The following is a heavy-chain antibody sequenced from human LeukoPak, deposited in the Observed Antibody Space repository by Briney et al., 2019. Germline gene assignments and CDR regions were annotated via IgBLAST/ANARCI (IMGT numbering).Heavy chain of an antibody. V-gene: IGHV5-51*01. Sequence: GESLKISCKGSGYSINNYWIGWVRQMPGKGLEWSGIIYPADSDIRYSPSFQGQVTISAGKSISTAYLQWSSLKAPDTDIYFCARRISGYYIDYWGQGTLVTVSS. CDR3: ARRISGYYIDY. CDR2: IYPADSDI. D-gene: IGHD1-26*01. J-gene: IGHJ4*02. CDR1: GYSINNYW.